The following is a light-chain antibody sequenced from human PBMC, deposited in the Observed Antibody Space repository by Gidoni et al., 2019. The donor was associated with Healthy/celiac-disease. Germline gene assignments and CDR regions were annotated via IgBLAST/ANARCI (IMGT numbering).Light chain of an antibody. CDR1: QSVLYSSNNKNY. J-gene: IGKJ4*01. CDR3: QQYYSTPRT. CDR2: WAS. Sequence: DIVMTQSPDSLAVSLGERATINCKSSQSVLYSSNNKNYLAWYQQKPVQPPKLLIYWASTRESGVPDRFSGSGSGTDFTLTISSLQAEDVAVYYCQQYYSTPRTFXGXTKVXIK. V-gene: IGKV4-1*01.